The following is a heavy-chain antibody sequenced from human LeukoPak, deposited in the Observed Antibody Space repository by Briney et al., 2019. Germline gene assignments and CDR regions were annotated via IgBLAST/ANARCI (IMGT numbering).Heavy chain of an antibody. CDR3: AGTPTRDCSSTSCYQFDY. J-gene: IGHJ4*02. V-gene: IGHV1-69*06. CDR2: IIPIFGTS. Sequence: SVKVSCKASGGTFSSYAISWVRQAPGQGLEWIGGIIPIFGTSNYAQKFEGRETITADKSTSTAYMELSSLRSEDTAVYYCAGTPTRDCSSTSCYQFDYWGQGTLVTVSS. D-gene: IGHD2-2*01. CDR1: GGTFSSYA.